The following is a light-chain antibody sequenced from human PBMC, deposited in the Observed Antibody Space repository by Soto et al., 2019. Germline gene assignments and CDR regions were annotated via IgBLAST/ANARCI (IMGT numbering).Light chain of an antibody. Sequence: DIQMTQSPSTLSGSVGDRVTITCRASQTISSWLAWYQQKPGKAPKLLIYKASTLKSGVPSRFSGSGSGTEFTLTISSLQPDAFATYYCQHYNSYSEAFRQGTKVELK. V-gene: IGKV1-5*03. CDR2: KAS. CDR1: QTISSW. CDR3: QHYNSYSEA. J-gene: IGKJ1*01.